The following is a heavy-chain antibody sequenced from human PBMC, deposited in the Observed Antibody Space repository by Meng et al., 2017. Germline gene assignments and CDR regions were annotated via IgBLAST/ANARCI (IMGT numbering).Heavy chain of an antibody. V-gene: IGHV1-69*02. CDR3: AIIYCSGGSCSPDFDY. D-gene: IGHD2-15*01. CDR1: GGTFSSYT. CDR2: IIPILGIA. Sequence: QAPLVPSGAVVKKPGSSVKVSCKASGGTFSSYTISWVRQAPGQGLEWMGRIIPILGIANYAQKFQGRVTITADKSTSTAYMELSSLRSEDTAVYYCAIIYCSGGSCSPDFDYWGQGTLVTVSS. J-gene: IGHJ4*02.